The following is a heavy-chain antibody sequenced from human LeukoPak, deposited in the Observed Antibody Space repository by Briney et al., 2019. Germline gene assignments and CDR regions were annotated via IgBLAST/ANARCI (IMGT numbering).Heavy chain of an antibody. CDR3: AKYGPQDSGSSHFDY. D-gene: IGHD1-26*01. J-gene: IGHJ4*02. CDR2: IRDSGSST. CDR1: GFTFSTYP. V-gene: IGHV3-23*01. Sequence: GGSLRLSCSASGFTFSTYPMHWVRQAPGKGLEWVSAIRDSGSSTHYADSVKGRFTTSRDNSKNTLFLQMNSLRAEDTAIYYCAKYGPQDSGSSHFDYWGQGALVTVSS.